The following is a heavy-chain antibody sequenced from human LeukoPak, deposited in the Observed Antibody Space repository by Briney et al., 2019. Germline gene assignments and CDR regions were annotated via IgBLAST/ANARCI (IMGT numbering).Heavy chain of an antibody. CDR1: AYTFTSYD. V-gene: IGHV1-8*01. J-gene: IGHJ4*02. D-gene: IGHD2-2*01. CDR3: ASAAVGDIVVVPPDFDY. Sequence: ASVNVCCKSSAYTFTSYDINWVRQPTGQGHEWMGWMNPNRGNKGYAQKFQGRVTMTRNTPISTDYMELSSLRSADTAVYYCASAAVGDIVVVPPDFDYWGQGTLVTVSS. CDR2: MNPNRGNK.